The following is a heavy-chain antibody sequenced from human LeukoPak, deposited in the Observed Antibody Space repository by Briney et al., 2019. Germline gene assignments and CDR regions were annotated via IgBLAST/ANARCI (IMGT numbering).Heavy chain of an antibody. V-gene: IGHV3-48*03. CDR3: ARDEAVTSYFDY. J-gene: IGHJ4*02. Sequence: GGSLRLSCAASGFTFSSYEMNWVRQAPGKGLEWVSYISSSGSTIYYADSVKGRFTISRDNAKNSLYLQMNSLRAEDTAVYYYARDEAVTSYFDYWGQGTLVTVSS. CDR1: GFTFSSYE. D-gene: IGHD4-17*01. CDR2: ISSSGSTI.